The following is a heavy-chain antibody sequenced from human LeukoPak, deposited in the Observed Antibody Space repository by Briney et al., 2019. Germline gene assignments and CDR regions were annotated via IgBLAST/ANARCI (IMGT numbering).Heavy chain of an antibody. Sequence: SETLSLTCTVSGGSISSSSYYWGWIRQPPGKGLEWIGSIYYSGSTYYNPSLKSRVTISVDTSKNQFSLKLSSVTAADTAVYYCARPNITSYYDSRGYDAFDVWGQGTMVIVSS. J-gene: IGHJ3*01. CDR1: GGSISSSSYY. V-gene: IGHV4-39*01. D-gene: IGHD3-22*01. CDR2: IYYSGST. CDR3: ARPNITSYYDSRGYDAFDV.